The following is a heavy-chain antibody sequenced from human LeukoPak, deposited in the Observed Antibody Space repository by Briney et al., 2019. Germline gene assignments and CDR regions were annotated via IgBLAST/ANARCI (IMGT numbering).Heavy chain of an antibody. D-gene: IGHD2-8*01. J-gene: IGHJ2*01. V-gene: IGHV1-2*06. CDR3: AREPPYCTNGVCSDWYFDL. CDR2: INPNSGGT. Sequence: ASVKVSCKASGYTFTGYYMHWVRQAPGQGLEWMGRINPNSGGTNYAQKFQGRVTMTRDTSISTAHMELSRLRSDDTAVYYCAREPPYCTNGVCSDWYFDLWGRGTLVTVSS. CDR1: GYTFTGYY.